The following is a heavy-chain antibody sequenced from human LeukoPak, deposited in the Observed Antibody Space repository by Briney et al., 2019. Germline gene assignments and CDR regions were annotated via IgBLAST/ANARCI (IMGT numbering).Heavy chain of an antibody. D-gene: IGHD3-10*02. CDR2: INLDGTEK. CDR1: GFIFSTSW. J-gene: IGHJ6*04. CDR3: AELGITMIGGV. Sequence: GGSLRLSCTASGFIFSTSWITWVRQAPGKGLEWVANINLDGTEKYYVDSVKGRFTISRDNAKNSLYLQMNSLRAEDTAVYYCAELGITMIGGVWGKGTTVTISS. V-gene: IGHV3-7*01.